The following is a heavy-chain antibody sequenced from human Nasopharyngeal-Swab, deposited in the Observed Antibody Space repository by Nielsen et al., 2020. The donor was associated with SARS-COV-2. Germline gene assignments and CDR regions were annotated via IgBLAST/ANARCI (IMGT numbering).Heavy chain of an antibody. CDR1: GFIVSSNY. J-gene: IGHJ4*02. Sequence: GGSLRLSCAASGFIVSSNYMNWVRQAPGKGLEWVSVIYPGGSTYYADSVKGRFTISRDSSKSTLYLQVSSLRAEDSAVYYCAREVRGYIDCWGQGTLVAVSS. CDR3: AREVRGYIDC. V-gene: IGHV3-53*01. CDR2: IYPGGST. D-gene: IGHD5-18*01.